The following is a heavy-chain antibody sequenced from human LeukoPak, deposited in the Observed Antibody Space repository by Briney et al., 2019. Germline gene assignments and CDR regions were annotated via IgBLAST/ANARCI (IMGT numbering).Heavy chain of an antibody. J-gene: IGHJ5*02. V-gene: IGHV1-2*06. CDR2: INPNSGGT. Sequence: ASVKVSCKASGYTFTDYYVHWVRQAPGQGLEWMGRINPNSGGTERAQKLQGRVTMTTDTSTSTAYMELRSLRSDDTAVYYCAGSAGSLSSFDPWGQGTLVTVSS. CDR1: GYTFTDYY. CDR3: AGSAGSLSSFDP. D-gene: IGHD3-10*01.